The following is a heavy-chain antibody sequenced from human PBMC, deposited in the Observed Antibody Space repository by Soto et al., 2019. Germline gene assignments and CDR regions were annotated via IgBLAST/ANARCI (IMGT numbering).Heavy chain of an antibody. CDR2: IIPILGIA. CDR1: CT. Sequence: CTISWVRQAPGQGLEWMGRIIPILGIANYAQKFQGRVTITADKSTSTAYMELSSLRSEDTAVYYCSYCSGGSCYGVAFDIWGQGTMVTVS. D-gene: IGHD2-15*01. V-gene: IGHV1-69*02. J-gene: IGHJ3*02. CDR3: SYCSGGSCYGVAFDI.